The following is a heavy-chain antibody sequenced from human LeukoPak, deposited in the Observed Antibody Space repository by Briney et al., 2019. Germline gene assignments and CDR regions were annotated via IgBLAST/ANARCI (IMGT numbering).Heavy chain of an antibody. J-gene: IGHJ4*02. CDR3: ARRAGAYSHPYDY. D-gene: IGHD4/OR15-4a*01. V-gene: IGHV3-7*03. CDR2: IKQDGGEK. Sequence: GGSLRLSCAASGFTFSTYRMSWVRQAPGKGLEWVANIKQDGGEKHYVDSVKGRFAISRDNSKNTLYLQMNSLRAEDTAVYYCARRAGAYSHPYDYWGQGTLVTVSS. CDR1: GFTFSTYR.